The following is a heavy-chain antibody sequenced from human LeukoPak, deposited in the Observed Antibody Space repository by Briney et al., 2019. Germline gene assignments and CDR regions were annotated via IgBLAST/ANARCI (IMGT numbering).Heavy chain of an antibody. CDR3: ARDGSSGWYSYYFDY. CDR2: IYYSGST. D-gene: IGHD6-19*01. CDR1: GGSISSSSYY. V-gene: IGHV4-39*07. J-gene: IGHJ4*02. Sequence: SETLSLTCTVSGGSISSSSYYWGWIRQPPGKGLEWIGSIYYSGSTNYNPSLKSRVTISVDTSKNQFSLKLSSVTAADTAVYYCARDGSSGWYSYYFDYWGQGTLVTVSS.